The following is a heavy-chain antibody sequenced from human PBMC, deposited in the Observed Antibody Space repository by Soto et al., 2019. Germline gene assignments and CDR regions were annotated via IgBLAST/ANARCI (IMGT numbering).Heavy chain of an antibody. CDR1: GFTVSSNY. CDR2: IYSGGST. V-gene: IGHV3-53*01. Sequence: GSLKLSCAASGFTVSSNYMSWVRQAPGKGLEWVSVIYSGGSTYYADSVKGRFTISRDNSKNTLYLQMNSLRAEDTAVYYCARLGVATIVDYWGQGTLVTVSS. J-gene: IGHJ4*02. D-gene: IGHD5-12*01. CDR3: ARLGVATIVDY.